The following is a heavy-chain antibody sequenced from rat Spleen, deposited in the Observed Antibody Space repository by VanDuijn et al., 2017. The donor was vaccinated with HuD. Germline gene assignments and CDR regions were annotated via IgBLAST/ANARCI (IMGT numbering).Heavy chain of an antibody. D-gene: IGHD1-9*01. Sequence: EVQLVESDGGLVQPGRSLKLSCAASGFTFTDYYMAWVRQAPTKGLEWVATISSDGRRNYYRDSVKGRFTISRDNAKSSLYLQMDSLRSEDTATYYCARRHYGYTDYFDHWGQGVMVTVSS. CDR1: GFTFTDYY. J-gene: IGHJ2*01. CDR3: ARRHYGYTDYFDH. CDR2: ISSDGRRN. V-gene: IGHV5-29*01.